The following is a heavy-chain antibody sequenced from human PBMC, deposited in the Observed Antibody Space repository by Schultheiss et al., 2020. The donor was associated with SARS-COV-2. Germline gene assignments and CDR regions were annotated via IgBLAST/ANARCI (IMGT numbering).Heavy chain of an antibody. Sequence: GESLKISCAASGFTFSSYWMSWVRQAPGKGLEWVANIKQDGSEKYYVDSVKGRFTISRDNAKNSLYLQMNSLRAEDTAVYYCARDGTRAWELYYFDYWGQGTLVTVSS. CDR1: GFTFSSYW. J-gene: IGHJ4*02. CDR2: IKQDGSEK. CDR3: ARDGTRAWELYYFDY. D-gene: IGHD1-26*01. V-gene: IGHV3-7*01.